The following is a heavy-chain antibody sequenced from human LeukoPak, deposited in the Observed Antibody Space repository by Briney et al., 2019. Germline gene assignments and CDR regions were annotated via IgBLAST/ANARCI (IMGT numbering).Heavy chain of an antibody. CDR1: GFTFSTYA. V-gene: IGHV3-23*01. Sequence: PGGSLRLSCAASGFTFSTYAMGWVRQAPGKGLEWVSGISASGGSTYYADSVKGRFTISRDNSKNTLYLEMNSLRAEDTAAYYCADYGSGSNIFDWWGQGTLVTVSS. CDR3: ADYGSGSNIFDW. CDR2: ISASGGST. J-gene: IGHJ4*02. D-gene: IGHD3-10*01.